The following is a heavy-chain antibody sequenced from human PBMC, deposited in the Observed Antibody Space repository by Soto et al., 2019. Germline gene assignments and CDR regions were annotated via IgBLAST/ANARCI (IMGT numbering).Heavy chain of an antibody. CDR2: IDPRDSQT. CDR3: ARQIYDSDTGPNCRYYFDS. CDR1: GYSFAGYW. D-gene: IGHD3-22*01. J-gene: IGHJ4*02. V-gene: IGHV5-10-1*01. Sequence: PGESLKISCKGSGYSFAGYWITWVRQKPGKGLEWMGRIDPRDSQTYYSPSFRGHVTISVTKSITTVFLQWSSLRASDTAMYYCARQIYDSDTGPNCRYYFDSWGQGTPVTVSS.